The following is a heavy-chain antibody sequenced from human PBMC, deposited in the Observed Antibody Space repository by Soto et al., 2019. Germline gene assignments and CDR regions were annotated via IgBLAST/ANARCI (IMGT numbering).Heavy chain of an antibody. CDR1: GYTFTSYG. CDR3: ARALYDSSGQGDWFDP. V-gene: IGHV1-18*01. CDR2: ISAYNGNT. D-gene: IGHD3-22*01. Sequence: ASVKVSCKASGYTFTSYGISWVRQAPGQGLEWMGWISAYNGNTSYAQKFQGRVTMTRDTSTSTVYMELSSLRSEDTAVYYCARALYDSSGQGDWFDPWGQGTPVTSPQ. J-gene: IGHJ5*02.